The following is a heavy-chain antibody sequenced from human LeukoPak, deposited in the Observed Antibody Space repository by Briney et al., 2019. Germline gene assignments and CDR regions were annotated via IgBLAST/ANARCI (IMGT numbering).Heavy chain of an antibody. J-gene: IGHJ4*02. CDR2: ITPKSGDT. CDR3: ARVRLADERAWAY. CDR1: GYTFSDFY. D-gene: IGHD3-3*02. V-gene: IGHV1-2*02. Sequence: ASVTVTCKATGYTFSDFYIHWVRQAPGQGLEYVGWITPKSGDTYSPQRFQGRVTMTRDASISTAYMELSSLRSDDTAVYFCARVRLADERAWAYWGQGTLVTVSS.